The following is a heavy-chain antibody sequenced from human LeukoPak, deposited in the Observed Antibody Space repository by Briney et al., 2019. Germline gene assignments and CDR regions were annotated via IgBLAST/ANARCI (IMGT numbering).Heavy chain of an antibody. CDR1: GGSISSSSYY. J-gene: IGHJ4*02. D-gene: IGHD3-10*01. V-gene: IGHV4-39*01. Sequence: SETLSLTCTVSGGSISSSSYYWGWIRQPPGKGLEWIGSIYYSGSTYYNPSLKSRVTISVDTSKNQFSLKLSSVTAADTAAYYCAGPYYGSGSYEIDYWGQGTLVTVSS. CDR3: AGPYYGSGSYEIDY. CDR2: IYYSGST.